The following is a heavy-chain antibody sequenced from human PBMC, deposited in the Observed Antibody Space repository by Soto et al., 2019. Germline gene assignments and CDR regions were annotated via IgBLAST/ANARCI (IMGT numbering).Heavy chain of an antibody. V-gene: IGHV1-2*04. CDR3: ARESGGATATLDYYYFYMDV. Sequence: VQLVQSGAEVKKPGASVKVSCKSSGDSFNDYYLHWVRQAPGQGLELMGWINPNSGVTKYAQKLQGWVTMTRDTSIRTVDMELSRLRSDDTAVYYCARESGGATATLDYYYFYMDVWGKGTTVTVSS. D-gene: IGHD5-12*01. CDR2: INPNSGVT. J-gene: IGHJ6*03. CDR1: GDSFNDYY.